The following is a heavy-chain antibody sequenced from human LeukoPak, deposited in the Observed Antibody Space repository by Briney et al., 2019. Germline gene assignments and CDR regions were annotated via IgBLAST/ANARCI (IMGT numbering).Heavy chain of an antibody. Sequence: GGSLRLSSAASGFTFSNYAMQWVRQAPGKGLEWVGVISYDGNNKYYADSVKGRFTISRDNYKNTLYLQMNSLRAEDTAVYYCARDLLAGTGGDYWGQGTLVTVSS. CDR2: ISYDGNNK. CDR3: ARDLLAGTGGDY. V-gene: IGHV3-30*04. D-gene: IGHD3-10*01. J-gene: IGHJ4*02. CDR1: GFTFSNYA.